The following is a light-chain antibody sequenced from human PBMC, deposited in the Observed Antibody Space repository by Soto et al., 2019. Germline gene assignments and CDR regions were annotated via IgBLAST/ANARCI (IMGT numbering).Light chain of an antibody. V-gene: IGKV3-15*01. Sequence: EIVMTQSPGTLSVSPGERVTLSCRASQSVNTNLAWYQQKPGQAPRLLIYDVSTRATGIPARFSGSGSGTEFTLTISSLQSEDSAVYYCQQHSNWPLTFGGGTKLELK. CDR2: DVS. CDR1: QSVNTN. J-gene: IGKJ4*01. CDR3: QQHSNWPLT.